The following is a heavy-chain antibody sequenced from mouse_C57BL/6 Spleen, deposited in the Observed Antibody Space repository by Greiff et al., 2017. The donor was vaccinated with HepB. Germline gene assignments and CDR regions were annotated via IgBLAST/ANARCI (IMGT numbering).Heavy chain of an antibody. Sequence: QVQLQQSGAELVKPGASVKLSCKASGYTFTSYWMHWVKQRPGQGLEWIGMIHPNSGSTNYNEKFKSKATLTVDKSSSTAYMQLSSLTSEDSAVYYCAREREPYYFDYWGQGTTLTVSS. CDR3: AREREPYYFDY. J-gene: IGHJ2*01. V-gene: IGHV1-64*01. CDR2: IHPNSGST. CDR1: GYTFTSYW.